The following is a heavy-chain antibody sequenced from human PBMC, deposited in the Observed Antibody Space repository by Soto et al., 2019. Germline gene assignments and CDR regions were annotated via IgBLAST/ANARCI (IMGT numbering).Heavy chain of an antibody. Sequence: GESLKISCKASGYSFSDYWIGWVRQMPGRGLEWMGIIYPGDSDTRYSASFQGQDTISADKSISTTFLQWSSLKASDTAMYFCARGGQYCGSSTCCFDPWGQGTLVTVSS. D-gene: IGHD2-2*01. CDR1: GYSFSDYW. J-gene: IGHJ5*02. CDR2: IYPGDSDT. V-gene: IGHV5-51*01. CDR3: ARGGQYCGSSTCCFDP.